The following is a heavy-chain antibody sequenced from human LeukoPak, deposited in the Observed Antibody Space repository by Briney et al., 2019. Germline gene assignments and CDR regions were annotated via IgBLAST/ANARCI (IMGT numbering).Heavy chain of an antibody. CDR1: GGSISSYY. V-gene: IGHV4-59*01. Sequence: SETLSLTCTVSGGSISSYYWSWIRQPPGKGLEWIGYIYYSGSTNYNPSLKSRVTISVDTSKNQFSLKLSSVTAADTAVYYCARGEDIVVVPAARAWFDPWGQGTLVTVSS. D-gene: IGHD2-2*01. CDR3: ARGEDIVVVPAARAWFDP. J-gene: IGHJ5*02. CDR2: IYYSGST.